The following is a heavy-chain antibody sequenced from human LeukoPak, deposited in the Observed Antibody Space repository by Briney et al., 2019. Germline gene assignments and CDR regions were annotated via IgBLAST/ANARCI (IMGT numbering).Heavy chain of an antibody. CDR3: ARDTVAPDMNFDY. CDR1: GYTFTGYY. V-gene: IGHV1-2*02. D-gene: IGHD2-21*01. Sequence: ASVKVSCKASGYTFTGYYMHWVRQAPGQGLEWMGWINPNSGGTNYAQKFQGRVTMTRDTSISTAYMELSRLSSVTAADTAVYYCARDTVAPDMNFDYWGQGTLVTVSS. CDR2: INPNSGGT. J-gene: IGHJ4*02.